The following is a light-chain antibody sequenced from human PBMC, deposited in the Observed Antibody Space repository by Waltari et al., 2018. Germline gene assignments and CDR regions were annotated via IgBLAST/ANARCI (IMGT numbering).Light chain of an antibody. J-gene: IGKJ2*01. V-gene: IGKV1-39*01. Sequence: IQMTQSPSSLYASVGDRATITCRAGQNIGSSLNWYQQKPGKAPKLLVSLASNLQSAVPSRFSGSGFGTDFTLTINGLQPEDLATYYCQYSHTFGQGTRLEI. CDR1: QNIGSS. CDR3: QYSHT. CDR2: LAS.